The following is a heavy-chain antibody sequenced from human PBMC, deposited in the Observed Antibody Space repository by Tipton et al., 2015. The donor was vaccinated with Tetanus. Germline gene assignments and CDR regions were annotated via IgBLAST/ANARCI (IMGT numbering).Heavy chain of an antibody. D-gene: IGHD2-15*01. V-gene: IGHV3-33*01. Sequence: SLRLSCAASGFIFSSYGIHWVRQAPGKGLEWLAVSWYDGTDKYYADSVKGRFTISRDNSKNTLYLQMNSLRAEDTALYYCARGADCSGGSCFSGDFDTWGQGTQVTVSS. CDR3: ARGADCSGGSCFSGDFDT. CDR1: GFIFSSYG. CDR2: SWYDGTDK. J-gene: IGHJ4*02.